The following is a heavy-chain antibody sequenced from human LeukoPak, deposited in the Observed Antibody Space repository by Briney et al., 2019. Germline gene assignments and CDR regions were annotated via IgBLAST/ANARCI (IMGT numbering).Heavy chain of an antibody. CDR1: GGSISSYY. CDR2: IYYSGST. J-gene: IGHJ4*02. D-gene: IGHD4-17*01. Sequence: PSETLSLTCTVSGGSISSYYWSWIRQPPGKGLEWTGYIYYSGSTNYNPSLKSRVTISVDTSKNQFSLKLSSVTAADTAVYYCARALYGVDYWGQGTLVTVSS. V-gene: IGHV4-59*12. CDR3: ARALYGVDY.